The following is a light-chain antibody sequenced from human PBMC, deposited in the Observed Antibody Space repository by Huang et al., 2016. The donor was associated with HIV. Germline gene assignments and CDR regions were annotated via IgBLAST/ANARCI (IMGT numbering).Light chain of an antibody. Sequence: DIQMTQFPSSLSASVGDRVTITCQASLDISKFLNWYQQKPGKAPKVLIHDASNLERGVPSRFSGSRSGTHFTLTINSLQPEDIATYYCQQYDNLPLTFGQGTRLEIK. V-gene: IGKV1-33*01. J-gene: IGKJ5*01. CDR3: QQYDNLPLT. CDR1: LDISKF. CDR2: DAS.